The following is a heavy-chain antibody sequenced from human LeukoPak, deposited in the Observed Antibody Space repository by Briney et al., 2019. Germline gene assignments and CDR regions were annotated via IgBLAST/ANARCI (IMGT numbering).Heavy chain of an antibody. CDR2: IRYDGSNK. D-gene: IGHD3-9*01. CDR3: ASLYDILTGYSPNAFDI. Sequence: PGGSLRLSCAASGFTFSSYGMHWVRQAPGKGLEWVAFIRYDGSNKYYADPVKGRFTISRDNSKNTLYLQMNSLRAEDTAVYYCASLYDILTGYSPNAFDIWGQGTMVTVSS. V-gene: IGHV3-30*02. CDR1: GFTFSSYG. J-gene: IGHJ3*02.